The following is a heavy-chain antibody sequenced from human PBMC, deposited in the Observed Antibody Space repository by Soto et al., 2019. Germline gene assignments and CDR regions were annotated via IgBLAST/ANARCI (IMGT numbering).Heavy chain of an antibody. CDR3: ARQLISAPDARNYHYFPMDV. J-gene: IGHJ6*02. CDR1: GGRFAGYG. V-gene: IGHV5-10-1*01. D-gene: IGHD6-13*01. CDR2: IDPSESYT. Sequence: GESPRVWWRGAGGRFAGYGGSWVRPLPGKGLEWMGRIDPSESYTKYSPSFQGHVTFSADKSINTAYLQWSSLKASDTAMYYCARQLISAPDARNYHYFPMDVCGQGTTVTVSS.